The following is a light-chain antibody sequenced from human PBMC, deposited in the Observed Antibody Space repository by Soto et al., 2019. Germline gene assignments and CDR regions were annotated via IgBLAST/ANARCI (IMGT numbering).Light chain of an antibody. V-gene: IGKV1-5*03. Sequence: DIQITQSSSVLSASVGARVTITFRASQSISSWLAWYQQKPGKAPKLLIYKASSLESGVPSRFSGSGSGTEFTLTISSLQPEDFATYYCLLDYNYPWTFGQGTKVDIK. CDR2: KAS. CDR3: LLDYNYPWT. CDR1: QSISSW. J-gene: IGKJ1*01.